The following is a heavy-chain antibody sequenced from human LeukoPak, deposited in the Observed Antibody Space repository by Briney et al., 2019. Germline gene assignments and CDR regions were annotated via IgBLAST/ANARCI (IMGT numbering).Heavy chain of an antibody. CDR3: ARYTPGYSSSWFFFDY. V-gene: IGHV4-59*01. J-gene: IGHJ4*02. CDR2: IYYSGST. Sequence: SETLSLTCTVSGGSLSSYYWSWIRQPPGKGLECIGYIYYSGSTNYNPSLKSRVTISVDTSKNQFSLKLSSVTAADTAVYYCARYTPGYSSSWFFFDYWGQGTLVTVSS. D-gene: IGHD6-13*01. CDR1: GGSLSSYY.